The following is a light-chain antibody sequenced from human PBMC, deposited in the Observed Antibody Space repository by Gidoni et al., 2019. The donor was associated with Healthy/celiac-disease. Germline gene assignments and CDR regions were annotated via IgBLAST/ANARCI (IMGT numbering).Light chain of an antibody. CDR3: QQVNNYPFT. V-gene: IGKV1-9*01. Sequence: DIHLTQSPSFLSASIGDRVTITCRASQNIDSYLSWYQQKPGEAPKLLIYAASTFQSGVPSRFSGSGSGTGFTLTISSLQPEDFATYYCQQVNNYPFTFGPGTKVDVK. CDR2: AAS. CDR1: QNIDSY. J-gene: IGKJ3*01.